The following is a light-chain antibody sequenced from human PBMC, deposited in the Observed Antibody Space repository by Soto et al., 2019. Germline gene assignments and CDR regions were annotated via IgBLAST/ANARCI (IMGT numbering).Light chain of an antibody. J-gene: IGKJ2*01. CDR2: DAS. V-gene: IGKV1-5*01. Sequence: DIQMTQSPSTLSASVGDRVTITCRASQSISSWLAWYQQKPGKAPKLLIYDASSLDSGFPSRFSGSGSGTEFTLTISSLQPDDFATYYCQQYNSYSYTFGQGTKLEIK. CDR3: QQYNSYSYT. CDR1: QSISSW.